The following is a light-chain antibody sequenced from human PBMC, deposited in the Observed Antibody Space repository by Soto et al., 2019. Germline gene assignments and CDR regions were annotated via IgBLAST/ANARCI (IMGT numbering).Light chain of an antibody. V-gene: IGKV1-39*01. J-gene: IGKJ4*01. CDR1: QSIINY. CDR2: AAS. Sequence: DIQMTQSPSTLSASGWDRVTITCRASQSIINYLNWYQQKPGKAPTLLIYAASNLQRGGPSSVSGSGAGTDVTLTISSRQHEDVATDYCQQSYSTLLTFGGGTKVDIK. CDR3: QQSYSTLLT.